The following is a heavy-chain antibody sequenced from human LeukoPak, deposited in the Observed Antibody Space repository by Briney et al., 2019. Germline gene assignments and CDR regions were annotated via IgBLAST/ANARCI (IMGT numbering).Heavy chain of an antibody. J-gene: IGHJ4*02. CDR3: ARDDRSVFDY. Sequence: PGGSLRLSCAASGFTFSSYSMNWVRQAPGKGLEWVSYISSSSSTIYYADSVKGRFTISRDNAKNSLYLQMNSLRAEDTAVYYCARDDRSVFDYWGQGTLVTVSS. CDR1: GFTFSSYS. V-gene: IGHV3-48*01. CDR2: ISSSSSTI.